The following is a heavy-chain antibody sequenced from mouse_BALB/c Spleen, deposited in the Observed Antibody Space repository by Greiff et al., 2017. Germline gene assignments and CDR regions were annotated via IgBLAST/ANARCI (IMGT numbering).Heavy chain of an antibody. CDR3: AREDTTAFAY. CDR2: IWAGGST. V-gene: IGHV2-9*02. D-gene: IGHD1-2*01. J-gene: IGHJ3*01. Sequence: QVQLQQSGPGLVAPSQSLSITCTVSGFSLTSYGVHWVRQPPGKGLEWLGVIWAGGSTNYNSALMSRLSISKDNSKSQVFLKMNSLQTDDTAMYYCAREDTTAFAYWGQGTLVTVSA. CDR1: GFSLTSYG.